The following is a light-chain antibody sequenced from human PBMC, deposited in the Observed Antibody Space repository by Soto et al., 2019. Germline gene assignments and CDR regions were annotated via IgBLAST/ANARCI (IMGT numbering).Light chain of an antibody. CDR3: AAWDDSLVV. Sequence: QSALTQPASVSGSPGQSITISCTGTSSDIGNYDFVSWYQQVPGTAPKAMIYEVSSRPSGVPDRFSASKSGTSGSLAISGLRSEDEADYYCAAWDDSLVVFGGGTKVTVL. J-gene: IGLJ2*01. CDR2: EVS. V-gene: IGLV2-14*01. CDR1: SSDIGNYDF.